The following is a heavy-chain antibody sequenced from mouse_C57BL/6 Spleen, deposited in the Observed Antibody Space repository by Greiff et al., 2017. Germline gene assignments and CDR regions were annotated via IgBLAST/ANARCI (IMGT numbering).Heavy chain of an antibody. Sequence: QVQLQQSGAELVKPGASVKLSCKASGYTFTSYWMQWVKQRPGQGLEWIGEIDPSDSYTNYNQKFKGKATLTVDTSSSTAYMQLSSLTSEDSAVYYCARKNYAKGFDYWGQGTTLTVSS. CDR2: IDPSDSYT. J-gene: IGHJ2*01. CDR1: GYTFTSYW. CDR3: ARKNYAKGFDY. D-gene: IGHD1-1*01. V-gene: IGHV1-50*01.